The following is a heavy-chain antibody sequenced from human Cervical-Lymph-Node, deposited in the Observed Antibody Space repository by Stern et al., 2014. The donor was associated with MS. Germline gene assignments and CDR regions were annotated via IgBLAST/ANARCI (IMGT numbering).Heavy chain of an antibody. Sequence: QVQLQESGPGLVKPSQTLSLTCAVTGGSISSAEYYWSWIRQSPGKGLEWIGSIHNSGTTYYTPSLKSRVTISVDTSKNQFSLKLRSVTAADTAVYYCSRDADGYSLVFGYWGRGTLVTVSS. CDR1: GGSISSAEYY. J-gene: IGHJ4*02. D-gene: IGHD5-24*01. CDR3: SRDADGYSLVFGY. V-gene: IGHV4-30-4*01. CDR2: IHNSGTT.